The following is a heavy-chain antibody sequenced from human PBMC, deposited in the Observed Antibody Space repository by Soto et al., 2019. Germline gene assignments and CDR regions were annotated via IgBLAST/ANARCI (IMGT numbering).Heavy chain of an antibody. CDR3: AKVGPYDFWSGLTDV. D-gene: IGHD3-3*01. CDR1: GFTFSSYG. CDR2: ISYDGSNK. Sequence: GGSLRLSCAASGFTFSSYGMHWVRQAPGKGLEWVAVISYDGSNKYYADSVKGRFTISRDNSKNTLYLQMNSLRAEDTAVYYCAKVGPYDFWSGLTDVWGQGTTVTVSS. V-gene: IGHV3-30*18. J-gene: IGHJ6*02.